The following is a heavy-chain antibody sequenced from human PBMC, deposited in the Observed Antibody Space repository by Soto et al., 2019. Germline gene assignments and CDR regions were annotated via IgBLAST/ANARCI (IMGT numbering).Heavy chain of an antibody. CDR3: ARGTSRYDSSGYSDY. J-gene: IGHJ4*02. CDR1: GFTFSSCA. Sequence: GGSLRLSCAASGFTFSSCAMRWVRQAPGKGLEWVAVISYDGINKYYADSVKGRFTISRDNSKNTLYLQMNSLRAEDTAVYYCARGTSRYDSSGYSDYWGQGTLVTVSS. D-gene: IGHD3-22*01. V-gene: IGHV3-30-3*01. CDR2: ISYDGINK.